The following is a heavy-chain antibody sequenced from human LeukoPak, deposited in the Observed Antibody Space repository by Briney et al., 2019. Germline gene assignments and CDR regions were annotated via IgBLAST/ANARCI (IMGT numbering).Heavy chain of an antibody. D-gene: IGHD4-17*01. CDR3: AKNGGHPTENYYMDV. CDR1: GGSFSGYY. CDR2: INHSGST. Sequence: NPSETLSLTCAVYGGSFSGYYWSWIRQPPGKGLEWIGEINHSGSTNYNPSLKSRVTISVDTSKNQFSLKLSSVTAADTAVYYCAKNGGHPTENYYMDVWGKGTTVTVSS. V-gene: IGHV4-34*01. J-gene: IGHJ6*03.